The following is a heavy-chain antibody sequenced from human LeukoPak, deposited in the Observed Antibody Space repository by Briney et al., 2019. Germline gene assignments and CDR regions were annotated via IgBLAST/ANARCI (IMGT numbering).Heavy chain of an antibody. J-gene: IGHJ4*02. V-gene: IGHV3-30*02. D-gene: IGHD6-6*01. Sequence: GGSLRLSCAASGFTFSSYGMHWVRQAPGKGLEWVAFIRYDGSSKYYADSVKGRFTISRDNSKNTLYLQMNSLRAEDTAVYYCAKGEYVTSSVDYWGQGTLVTVSS. CDR3: AKGEYVTSSVDY. CDR2: IRYDGSSK. CDR1: GFTFSSYG.